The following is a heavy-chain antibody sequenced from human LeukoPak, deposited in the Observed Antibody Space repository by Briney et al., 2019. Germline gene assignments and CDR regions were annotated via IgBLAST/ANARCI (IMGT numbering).Heavy chain of an antibody. CDR1: GFSLSTSGVG. Sequence: SGPTLVNPTQTLTLTCTFSGFSLSTSGVGVGWIRQPPGKALEWLALIYWNDDKRYSPSPKSRLTITKDTSKNQVVLTMTNMDPXXXXXXXXXXXXXXXXXXXXLYNWFDPWGQGTLVTVSS. CDR2: IYWNDDK. CDR3: XXXXXXXXXXXXLYNWFDP. J-gene: IGHJ5*02. V-gene: IGHV2-5*01.